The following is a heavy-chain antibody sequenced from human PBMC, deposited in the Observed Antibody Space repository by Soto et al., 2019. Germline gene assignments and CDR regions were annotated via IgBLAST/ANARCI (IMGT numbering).Heavy chain of an antibody. V-gene: IGHV1-18*01. CDR2: ISAYNGNT. CDR3: ARDRLYYYYSSGYPSNYYGMDV. D-gene: IGHD3-22*01. CDR1: GYTFTSYG. J-gene: IGHJ6*02. Sequence: GASVKVSCKASGYTFTSYGISWVRQAPGQGLEWMGWISAYNGNTNYAQKLQGRVTMTTDTSTSTAYMELRSLRSDDTAVYYCARDRLYYYYSSGYPSNYYGMDVWGQGTTVTVSS.